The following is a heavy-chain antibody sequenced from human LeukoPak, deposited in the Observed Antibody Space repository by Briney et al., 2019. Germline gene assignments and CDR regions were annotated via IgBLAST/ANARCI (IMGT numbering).Heavy chain of an antibody. CDR1: GGSISNYH. D-gene: IGHD2-2*01. V-gene: IGHV4-59*01. Sequence: SETLSLTCTVSGGSISNYHWSWIRQPPGKGLEWIGYIYYTGSTNYNPYLKSRVTISVDTSENQFSLKLSSMSAADTAVYYCARETYRYCTSTSCGLYYFDYWGQGILVTVSS. CDR3: ARETYRYCTSTSCGLYYFDY. J-gene: IGHJ4*02. CDR2: IYYTGST.